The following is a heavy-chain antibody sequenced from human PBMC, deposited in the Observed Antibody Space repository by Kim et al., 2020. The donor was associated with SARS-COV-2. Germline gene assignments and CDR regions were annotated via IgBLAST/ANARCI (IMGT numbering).Heavy chain of an antibody. CDR1: GFTFSGSA. V-gene: IGHV3-73*01. D-gene: IGHD2-2*01. J-gene: IGHJ6*02. Sequence: GGSLRFSCAASGFTFSGSAIHWVRQASGKGLEWVGRIRAKAYSYATAYAASVKGRFTVSRDDSKNTAYLQMNSLETEDTAVYYCTRPEISTSYNYGMDVWGQGTTVTVS. CDR3: TRPEISTSYNYGMDV. CDR2: IRAKAYSYAT.